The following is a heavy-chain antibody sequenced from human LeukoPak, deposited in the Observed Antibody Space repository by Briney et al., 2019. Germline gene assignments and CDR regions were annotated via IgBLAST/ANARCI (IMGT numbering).Heavy chain of an antibody. CDR3: AKTTSGYASSIAC. CDR1: GFTFDDYA. Sequence: GRSLRLSCAASGFTFDDYAMHWVRQAPGQGLEWVSGISWNGNSIDYADSVKGRFTISRDNAKNSLYLQMNSLRAEDSALYFCAKTTSGYASSIACWGQGTLVTVSS. J-gene: IGHJ4*02. D-gene: IGHD2-2*01. CDR2: ISWNGNSI. V-gene: IGHV3-9*01.